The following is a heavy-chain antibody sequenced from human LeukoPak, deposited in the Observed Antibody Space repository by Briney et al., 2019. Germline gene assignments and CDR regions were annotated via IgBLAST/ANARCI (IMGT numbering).Heavy chain of an antibody. CDR1: GFTFSNYW. CDR2: INSDGSST. J-gene: IGHJ3*01. Sequence: GGSLRLSCAASGFTFSNYWMHWVRQAPGKGLVWVSLINSDGSSTNYADSVKGRFTIYRDNAKNTLYLQMNSLRAEDTAVYYCARDYGDAFDVWGQGTMVTVPS. CDR3: ARDYGDAFDV. D-gene: IGHD4-17*01. V-gene: IGHV3-74*01.